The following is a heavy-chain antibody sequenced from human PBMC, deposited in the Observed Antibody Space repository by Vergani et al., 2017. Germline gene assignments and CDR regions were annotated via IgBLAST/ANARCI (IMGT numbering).Heavy chain of an antibody. V-gene: IGHV1-69-2*01. CDR3: ASIPFSGYGLGDY. D-gene: IGHD5-12*01. J-gene: IGHJ4*02. CDR1: GYTFTDYY. Sequence: EVQLVQSGAEVKKPGATVKISCKVSGYTFTDYYMHWVQQAPGKGLEWMGLVDPEDGETIYAEKFQGRVTMTRDTSTSTVYMELSSLRSEDTAVYYCASIPFSGYGLGDYWGQGTLVTVSS. CDR2: VDPEDGET.